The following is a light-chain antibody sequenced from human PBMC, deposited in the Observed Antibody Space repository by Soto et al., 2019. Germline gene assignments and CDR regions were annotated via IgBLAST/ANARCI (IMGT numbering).Light chain of an antibody. CDR1: SSNIGAGYD. Sequence: QSVLTQPPSVSGAPGQRVTISCTGSSSNIGAGYDVHWYQLLPGTAPKLLIYANNNRPSGVPDRFSGSRSGTTASLAITGLQAEDEADDYCQSYDSSLSASVVFGGGTKVTVL. J-gene: IGLJ2*01. V-gene: IGLV1-40*01. CDR2: ANN. CDR3: QSYDSSLSASVV.